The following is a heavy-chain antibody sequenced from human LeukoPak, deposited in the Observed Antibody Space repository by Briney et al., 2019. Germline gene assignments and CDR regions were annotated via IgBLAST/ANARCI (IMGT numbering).Heavy chain of an antibody. CDR3: AMWREGSRDWFFNY. V-gene: IGHV3-23*01. Sequence: GGSLRLSCAASGFTFSSYAMSWVRLAPGQGLEWVSAISGIGDRTYYADSVKGRFTISRDNSKNSLYLQMNSLRAEDTALYYCAMWREGSRDWFFNYWGQGNLVTVSS. CDR1: GFTFSSYA. CDR2: ISGIGDRT. J-gene: IGHJ4*02. D-gene: IGHD3-9*01.